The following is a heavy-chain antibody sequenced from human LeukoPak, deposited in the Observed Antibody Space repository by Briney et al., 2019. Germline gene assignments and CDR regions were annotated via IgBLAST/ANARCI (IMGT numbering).Heavy chain of an antibody. D-gene: IGHD3-22*01. J-gene: IGHJ5*02. CDR3: ARHSFPDYYDSSGYPNWFDP. V-gene: IGHV4-39*01. CDR2: IYDSGST. CDR1: GGSISTNNYY. Sequence: SETLSLICTVSGGSISTNNYYWGWIRQPPGKGLEWIGSIYDSGSTYYNPSLRSRVTISIDTSKNQFSLKLSSVTAADTTVYYCARHSFPDYYDSSGYPNWFDPWGQGTLVTVSS.